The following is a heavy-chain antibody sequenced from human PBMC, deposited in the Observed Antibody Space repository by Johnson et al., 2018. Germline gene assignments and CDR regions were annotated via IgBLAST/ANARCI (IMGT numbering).Heavy chain of an antibody. CDR3: ARDSAKRELPDS. Sequence: QVQLQESGPGLVKPSQTLSLTCTVSGGSISSGAYYWNWIRQHPGKGLEWIGYISYRGITYYNPSLKSRLTLSVDTSKNQFSLKLTSVTAADTAVYYCARDSAKRELPDSWGQGTLVTVSS. J-gene: IGHJ4*02. D-gene: IGHD1-7*01. CDR2: ISYRGIT. CDR1: GGSISSGAYY. V-gene: IGHV4-31*03.